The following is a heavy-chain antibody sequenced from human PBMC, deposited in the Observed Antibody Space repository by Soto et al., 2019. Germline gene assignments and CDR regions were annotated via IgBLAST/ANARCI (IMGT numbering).Heavy chain of an antibody. CDR2: ISGRSNTI. Sequence: EVQLVESGGGLVQPGGPLRLSCVASGFTFSDYNMNWVRQAPGKGLEWVSFISGRSNTIYYADSVKGRFTISRDNAKNSLYLLMNSLIAADTAVYYCAREGDGSGFFSDFWGQGTLVTVSS. CDR3: AREGDGSGFFSDF. D-gene: IGHD3-22*01. J-gene: IGHJ4*02. CDR1: GFTFSDYN. V-gene: IGHV3-48*01.